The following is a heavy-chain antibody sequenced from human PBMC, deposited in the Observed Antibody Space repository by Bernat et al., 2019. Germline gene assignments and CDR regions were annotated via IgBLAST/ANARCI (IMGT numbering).Heavy chain of an antibody. Sequence: QVQLVQSGAEVKKPGASVKVSCKASGYTLTSYGISWVRQAPGQGLEWMGWIGPYNGNTNYAQKLQGRVTMTTDTSTSTAYMELRSLRSDDAAVYYCARAPYGDSRFDYWGQGTLVTVSS. D-gene: IGHD4-17*01. CDR1: GYTLTSYG. V-gene: IGHV1-18*01. J-gene: IGHJ4*02. CDR2: IGPYNGNT. CDR3: ARAPYGDSRFDY.